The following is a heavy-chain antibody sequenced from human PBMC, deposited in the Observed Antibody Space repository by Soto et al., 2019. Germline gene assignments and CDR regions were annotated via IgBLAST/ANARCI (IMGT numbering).Heavy chain of an antibody. CDR2: ISWNSGSI. Sequence: GGSLRLSFAASGFTFDDYAMHWVRQAPGKGLEWVSGISWNSGSIGYADSVKGRFTISRDNAKNSLYLQMNSLRAEDTALYYCAKDLYSSSSGQGYYYGMDVWGQGTTVTVSS. J-gene: IGHJ6*02. V-gene: IGHV3-9*01. CDR1: GFTFDDYA. CDR3: AKDLYSSSSGQGYYYGMDV. D-gene: IGHD6-6*01.